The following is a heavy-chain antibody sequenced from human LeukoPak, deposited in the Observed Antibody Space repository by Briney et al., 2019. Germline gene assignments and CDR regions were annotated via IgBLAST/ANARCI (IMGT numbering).Heavy chain of an antibody. Sequence: GGSLRLSCEASGFTFSNYAMSWVRQAPGQGLEWVSTITGGGGSTYYADSVKGRLTISRDDFKNTLYLQMSSLRDEDTAVYYCTTYSRSLDYWGQGTLVTVSS. V-gene: IGHV3-23*01. D-gene: IGHD1-26*01. CDR3: TTYSRSLDY. CDR1: GFTFSNYA. J-gene: IGHJ4*02. CDR2: ITGGGGST.